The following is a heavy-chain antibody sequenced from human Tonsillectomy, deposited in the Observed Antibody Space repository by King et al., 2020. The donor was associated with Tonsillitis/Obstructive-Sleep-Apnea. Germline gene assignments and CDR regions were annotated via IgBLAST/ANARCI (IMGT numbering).Heavy chain of an antibody. V-gene: IGHV3-30*04. Sequence: VQLVESGGGVVQPGRSLRLSCATSGFTFSSYAMHWVRQAPGKGLEWVVVISHDGSDKYYADSVKGRFTISRDNSKNTLYLQMNSLRVEDTAVYYCARELYDFWRGYEDSPFDYWGQGTLVTVSS. CDR1: GFTFSSYA. D-gene: IGHD3-3*01. J-gene: IGHJ4*02. CDR2: ISHDGSDK. CDR3: ARELYDFWRGYEDSPFDY.